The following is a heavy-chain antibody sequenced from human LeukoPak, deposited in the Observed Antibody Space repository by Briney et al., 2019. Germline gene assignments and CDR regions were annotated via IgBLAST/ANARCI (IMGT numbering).Heavy chain of an antibody. CDR2: ISGSGGNT. V-gene: IGHV3-23*01. J-gene: IGHJ4*02. Sequence: GGSLRLSCAASGFNFSSYAMSWVRQAPGKGLEWVSAISGSGGNTYYADSVKGRFTISRDNFKNTLYLQVNSLRAEDAAVYYCATYRQVLLPFESWGQGTLVTVSS. CDR1: GFNFSSYA. CDR3: ATYRQVLLPFES. D-gene: IGHD2-8*02.